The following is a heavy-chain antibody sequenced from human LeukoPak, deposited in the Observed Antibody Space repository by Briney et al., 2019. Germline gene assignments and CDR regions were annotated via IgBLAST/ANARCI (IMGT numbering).Heavy chain of an antibody. CDR1: GFTFSSYS. V-gene: IGHV3-48*01. Sequence: GGSLRLSCAASGFTFSSYSMYWVRQAPGKGLEWISYISSSSTTIYYADSVKGRFTISRYNAKNSLYLQMNSLSAEDTAVYYCVRDVGGTDYWGQGTLVTVSS. CDR2: ISSSSTTI. J-gene: IGHJ4*02. D-gene: IGHD3-16*01. CDR3: VRDVGGTDY.